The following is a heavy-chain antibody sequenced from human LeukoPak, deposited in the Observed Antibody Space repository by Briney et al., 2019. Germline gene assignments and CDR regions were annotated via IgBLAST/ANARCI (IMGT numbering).Heavy chain of an antibody. D-gene: IGHD3-3*01. CDR2: INHSGST. CDR3: ARDGFGVVTRFDY. V-gene: IGHV4-34*01. CDR1: GGSFSGYY. Sequence: SETLSLTCAVYGGSFSGYYWSWIRQPPGKGLEWIGEINHSGSTNYNPSLKSRVTISVDTSKNQFSLKLSSVTAADTAVYYCARDGFGVVTRFDYWGQGTLVTVSS. J-gene: IGHJ4*02.